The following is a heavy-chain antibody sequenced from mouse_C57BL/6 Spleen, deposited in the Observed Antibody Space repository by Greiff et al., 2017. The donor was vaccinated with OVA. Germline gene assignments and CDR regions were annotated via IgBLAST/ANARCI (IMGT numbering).Heavy chain of an antibody. CDR2: IHPNSGST. V-gene: IGHV1-64*01. Sequence: VQLQQPGAELVKPGASVKLSCKASGYTFTSYWMHWVKQRPGQGLEWIGMIHPNSGSTNYNEKFKSKATLTVDKSSSTAYMQLSSLTSEDSAVYYCARKGDSNYGGGFAYWGQGTLVTVSA. CDR1: GYTFTSYW. D-gene: IGHD2-5*01. CDR3: ARKGDSNYGGGFAY. J-gene: IGHJ3*01.